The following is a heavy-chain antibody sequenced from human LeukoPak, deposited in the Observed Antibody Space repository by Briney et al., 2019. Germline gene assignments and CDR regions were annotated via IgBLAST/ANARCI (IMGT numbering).Heavy chain of an antibody. CDR2: ISSSSSYI. V-gene: IGHV3-21*01. CDR3: ARPYNYYGSGSYCYGY. Sequence: GGSLRLSCAASGFTFSSYSMNWVRQDPGKGLEWVSSISSSSSYIYYADSVKGRFTISRDNAKNSLYLQMNSLRAEDTAVYYCARPYNYYGSGSYCYGYWGQGTLVTVSS. D-gene: IGHD3-10*01. J-gene: IGHJ4*02. CDR1: GFTFSSYS.